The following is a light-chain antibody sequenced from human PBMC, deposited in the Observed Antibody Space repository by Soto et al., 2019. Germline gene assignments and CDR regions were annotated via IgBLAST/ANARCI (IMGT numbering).Light chain of an antibody. V-gene: IGKV1-33*01. Sequence: DIQMTQSPSTLSASVGDRVTITCRASQSISNWLAWYQQKPGKAPNLLIYDASSLETGVPSRFSGSGSGTDFTLTISSLQPEDFATYYCQQYDNLPLIFGQGTRLEIK. CDR2: DAS. CDR1: QSISNW. CDR3: QQYDNLPLI. J-gene: IGKJ5*01.